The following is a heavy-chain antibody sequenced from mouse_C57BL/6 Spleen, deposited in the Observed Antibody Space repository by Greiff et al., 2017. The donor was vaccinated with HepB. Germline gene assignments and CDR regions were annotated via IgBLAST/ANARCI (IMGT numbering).Heavy chain of an antibody. J-gene: IGHJ2*01. CDR3: ARDYGSSFYFDD. Sequence: QVQLQQPGTELVKPGASVKLSCKASGYTFTSYWMHWVKQRPGQGLEWIGNINPSNGGTNYNEKFKSKATLTVDKSSSTADMQLSSLTSEDSAVYDCARDYGSSFYFDDWGQGTTLTVSS. D-gene: IGHD1-1*01. CDR2: INPSNGGT. CDR1: GYTFTSYW. V-gene: IGHV1-53*01.